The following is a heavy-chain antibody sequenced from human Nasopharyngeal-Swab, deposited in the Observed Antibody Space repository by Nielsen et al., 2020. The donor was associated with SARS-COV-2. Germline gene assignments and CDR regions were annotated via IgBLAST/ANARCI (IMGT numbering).Heavy chain of an antibody. CDR3: ARDKERAGYSSGGYGL. D-gene: IGHD6-19*01. V-gene: IGHV3-33*01. J-gene: IGHJ4*02. CDR1: GFTFSSYG. Sequence: GASLKISCAASGFTFSSYGMHWVRQAPGKGLEWVAVIWYDGSNKYYADSVKGRLTISRDNSKNTLYLQMNSLRAEDTAVYYCARDKERAGYSSGGYGLGGQGTLVTVSS. CDR2: IWYDGSNK.